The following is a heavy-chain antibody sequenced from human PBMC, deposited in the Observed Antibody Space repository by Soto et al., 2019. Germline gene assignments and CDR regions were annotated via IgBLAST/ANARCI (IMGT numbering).Heavy chain of an antibody. D-gene: IGHD2-21*02. CDR1: GFTFSPYW. CDR2: INAEGNT. V-gene: IGHV3-74*01. J-gene: IGHJ5*02. CDR3: ARGSKTAFDP. Sequence: EVQLVESGGGLVQPGGSLRLSCVASGFTFSPYWMHWVRQTPGKGLVWVSRINAEGNTIYADSVKGRFTISRDNAKNMLYLQMTSLRAEDTAVYFCARGSKTAFDPWGQGTLVTVSS.